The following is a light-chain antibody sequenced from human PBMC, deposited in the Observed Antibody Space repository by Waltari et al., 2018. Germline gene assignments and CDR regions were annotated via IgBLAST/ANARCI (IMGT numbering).Light chain of an antibody. J-gene: IGKJ2*03. CDR3: QQVFVTPYS. V-gene: IGKV1-39*01. CDR1: QNINNF. CDR2: TSS. Sequence: EIQMTQSPSSLSASVGDRVTITCRASQNINNFLKWYQQEPGKAPNLLIYTSSGLPKGVPSRFSGSGSGTDFTLTISGLQPEDLATYYCQQVFVTPYSFGQGTKLDI.